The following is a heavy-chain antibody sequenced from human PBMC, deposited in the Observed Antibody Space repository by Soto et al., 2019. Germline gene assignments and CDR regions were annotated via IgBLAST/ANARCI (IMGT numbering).Heavy chain of an antibody. V-gene: IGHV3-15*01. CDR3: TTDRPFTGGGVIVP. CDR1: GFTFRNLW. CDR2: IKSNVNGGTR. J-gene: IGHJ3*01. D-gene: IGHD3-16*02. Sequence: DVQLVESGGGLIKPGGSLRLSCVASGFTFRNLWMTWVRQAPGKGLEWVGRIKSNVNGGTRDYAAPVKGRFTISRDDSKDTLYLEMNSLKIEDTAVYYCTTDRPFTGGGVIVPWGQGTMVTVSS.